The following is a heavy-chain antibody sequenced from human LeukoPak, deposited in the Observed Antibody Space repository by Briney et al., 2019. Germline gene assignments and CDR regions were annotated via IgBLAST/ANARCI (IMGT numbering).Heavy chain of an antibody. J-gene: IGHJ3*02. D-gene: IGHD5-18*01. CDR2: IYYSGST. V-gene: IGHV4-59*08. CDR1: GGSISSYY. CDR3: ARRRYSFDAFDI. Sequence: PSETLSLTCTVSGGSISSYYWSWIRQPPGKGLEWIGYIYYSGSTNYNPSLKSRVTISVDTSKNQLSLKLSSVTAADTAVYYCARRRYSFDAFDIWGQGTMVTVSS.